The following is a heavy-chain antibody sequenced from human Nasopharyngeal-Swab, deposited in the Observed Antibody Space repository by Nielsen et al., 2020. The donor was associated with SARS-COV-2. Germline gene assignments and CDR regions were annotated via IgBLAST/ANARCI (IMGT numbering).Heavy chain of an antibody. J-gene: IGHJ4*02. D-gene: IGHD3-3*01. V-gene: IGHV5-10-1*01. CDR2: IDPSYSYT. CDR1: GYIFTSYW. Sequence: GESLKISCNGSGYIFTSYWISWVRQIPGKGLEWMGSIDPSYSYTNYSPSFQGHFTISADKSISTAYLQWSSLKASDTAMYYCARLSGPSSIFGVVREYWGQGTLVTVSS. CDR3: ARLSGPSSIFGVVREY.